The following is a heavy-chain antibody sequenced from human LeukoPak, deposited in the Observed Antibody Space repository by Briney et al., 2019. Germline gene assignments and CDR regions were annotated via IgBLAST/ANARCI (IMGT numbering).Heavy chain of an antibody. CDR2: INPSGGST. Sequence: ASVKVSCKASGYTFTSYYMHWARQAPGQGLEWMGIINPSGGSTSYAQKFQDRVTMTRDTSTSTVDMELSSLRSEDTAVYYCARASSGGRRIDYWGQGTLITVSS. D-gene: IGHD2-15*01. CDR1: GYTFTSYY. V-gene: IGHV1-46*01. J-gene: IGHJ4*02. CDR3: ARASSGGRRIDY.